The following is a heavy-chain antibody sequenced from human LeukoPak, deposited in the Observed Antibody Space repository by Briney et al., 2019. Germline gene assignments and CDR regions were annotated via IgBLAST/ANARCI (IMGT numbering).Heavy chain of an antibody. CDR1: GYTFTSNY. CDR3: ARTQDYFDTTRYFDY. Sequence: GASVKVSCKACGYTFTSNYMTWVRQAPGRGLEWMGWISGYNGATNYAQKFQGRVTMTTDTSTSTAYMELRSLRSDDTAIYYCARTQDYFDTTRYFDYWGQGTLVTVSS. D-gene: IGHD3-22*01. V-gene: IGHV1-18*01. CDR2: ISGYNGAT. J-gene: IGHJ4*02.